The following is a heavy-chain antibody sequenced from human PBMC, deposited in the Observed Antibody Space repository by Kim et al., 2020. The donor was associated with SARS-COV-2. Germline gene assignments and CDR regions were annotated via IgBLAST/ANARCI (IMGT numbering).Heavy chain of an antibody. V-gene: IGHV3-23*01. D-gene: IGHD3-10*01. Sequence: GGSLRLSCAASGFTFSSYAMSWVRQAPGKGLEWVSAISGSGGSTYYADSVKGRFTISRDNSKNTLYLQMNSLRAEDTAVYYCAKDQGITMVRGPFDYWGQGTLVTVSS. J-gene: IGHJ4*02. CDR3: AKDQGITMVRGPFDY. CDR2: ISGSGGST. CDR1: GFTFSSYA.